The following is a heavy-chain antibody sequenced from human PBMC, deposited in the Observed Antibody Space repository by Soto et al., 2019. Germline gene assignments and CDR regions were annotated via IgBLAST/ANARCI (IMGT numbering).Heavy chain of an antibody. CDR1: GGIFSDYA. D-gene: IGHD3-10*01. CDR2: IIPIFGTT. CDR3: ARQMNRGVIFDY. V-gene: IGHV1-69*01. Sequence: QVQLVQSGAEVRRPGSSVKVSCKTSGGIFSDYALSWVRQAPGQGLEWMGRIIPIFGTTIYAQKFHGRVTITEDEPTSTAFKELSSLRSEDTAVYYCARQMNRGVIFDYWGQETLVTVSS. J-gene: IGHJ4*02.